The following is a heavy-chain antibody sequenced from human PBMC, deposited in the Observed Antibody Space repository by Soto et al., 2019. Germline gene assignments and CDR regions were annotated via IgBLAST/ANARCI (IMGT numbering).Heavy chain of an antibody. D-gene: IGHD2-15*01. Sequence: EVQLVESGGGLVQPGRSLRLSCEASGFKFGDYAMHWVRQAPGKGLEWVSGVSWNSEIVGYADSVKGRFTISRENGKNSLYMEMNSLRTEDTALYYCAKDRGPCSGNKCSSLYYYYGMDVWGQGTTVTVSS. CDR3: AKDRGPCSGNKCSSLYYYYGMDV. J-gene: IGHJ6*02. CDR2: VSWNSEIV. V-gene: IGHV3-9*01. CDR1: GFKFGDYA.